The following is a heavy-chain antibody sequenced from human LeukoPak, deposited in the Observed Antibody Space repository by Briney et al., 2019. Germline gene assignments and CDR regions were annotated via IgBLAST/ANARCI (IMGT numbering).Heavy chain of an antibody. Sequence: SETLSLTCAVYGGSFSGYYWSWIRQPPGKGLEWIGEINHSGSTNYNPSLKSRVTISVDTSKNQFSLKLSSVTAADTAVYYCARGMGYCSGGSCYYYYYGMDVWGKGTTDTVSS. D-gene: IGHD2-15*01. CDR1: GGSFSGYY. V-gene: IGHV4-34*01. J-gene: IGHJ6*04. CDR3: ARGMGYCSGGSCYYYYYGMDV. CDR2: INHSGST.